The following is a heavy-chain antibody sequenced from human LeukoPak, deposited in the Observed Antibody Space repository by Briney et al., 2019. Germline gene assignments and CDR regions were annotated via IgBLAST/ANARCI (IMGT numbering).Heavy chain of an antibody. Sequence: SQTLSLTCTVSGGSISSGSYYWSWIRQPAGKGLERIGRIYTSGSTNYNPSLKSRVTISVDTSKNQFSLKLSSVTAADTAVYYCARGVIYRVAGYYFDYWGQGTLVTVSS. CDR1: GGSISSGSYY. J-gene: IGHJ4*02. V-gene: IGHV4-61*02. D-gene: IGHD6-19*01. CDR3: ARGVIYRVAGYYFDY. CDR2: IYTSGST.